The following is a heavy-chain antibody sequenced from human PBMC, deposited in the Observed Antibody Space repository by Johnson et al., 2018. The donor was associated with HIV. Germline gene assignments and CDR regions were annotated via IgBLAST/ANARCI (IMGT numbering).Heavy chain of an antibody. CDR2: IYSGDST. D-gene: IGHD6-19*01. CDR1: GFTVSSNY. V-gene: IGHV3-66*04. Sequence: VQLVESGGNLVQPGGSLRLSCAASGFTVSSNYMTWVRQAPGKGLEWVSLIYSGDSTYYADSVKGRFTVSRDNSKNTLYLQMNGLRAEDTAVYYCAKLRGGSGWGDAFDVWGQGTMVTVSS. J-gene: IGHJ3*01. CDR3: AKLRGGSGWGDAFDV.